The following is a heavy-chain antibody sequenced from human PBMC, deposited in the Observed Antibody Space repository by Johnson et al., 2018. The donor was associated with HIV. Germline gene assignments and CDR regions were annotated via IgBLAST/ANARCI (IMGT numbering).Heavy chain of an antibody. CDR1: GFTFSSYA. V-gene: IGHV3-30*04. CDR3: ARDPDI. Sequence: QVQLVESGGGLVQPGGSLRLSCAASGFTFSSYAMHWVRLAPGKGLEWVAVILYDGSDKYYADSVKGRFTISRDNSKNTLYLQMNSLRAEDTAVYYCARDPDIWGQGTMVTVSS. J-gene: IGHJ3*02. CDR2: ILYDGSDK.